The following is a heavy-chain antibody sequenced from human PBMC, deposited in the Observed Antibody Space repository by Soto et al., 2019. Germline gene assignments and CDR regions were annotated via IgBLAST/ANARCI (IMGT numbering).Heavy chain of an antibody. J-gene: IGHJ5*02. D-gene: IGHD3-22*01. Sequence: QVQLQESGPGRVKPSQTLSLTCTVSGGSISSGDYYWSWIRQPPGKGLEWIGYIYYSGSTYYNPSLTMPIPTSADPSKHQFSLKLSSVTSSYTAVYYCARYYDNTGYYYDHWSDPWGQGTLVTFSS. CDR3: ARYYDNTGYYYDHWSDP. CDR2: IYYSGST. CDR1: GGSISSGDYY. V-gene: IGHV4-30-4*01.